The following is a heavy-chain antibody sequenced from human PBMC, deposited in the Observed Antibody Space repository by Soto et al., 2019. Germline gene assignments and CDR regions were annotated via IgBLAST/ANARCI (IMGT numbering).Heavy chain of an antibody. CDR3: ARKPAGHFDY. D-gene: IGHD2-15*01. Sequence: EVQLVQSGAEVKRPGESLKISCQVSGYIFTNNWIGWVRQMPGKGLEWMGIIFPDSSNTRYSPSFHGQVTISADKSISTAYLQWNSLKASDTALYYCARKPAGHFDYWGQGTLVTVSS. CDR2: IFPDSSNT. V-gene: IGHV5-51*01. CDR1: GYIFTNNW. J-gene: IGHJ4*02.